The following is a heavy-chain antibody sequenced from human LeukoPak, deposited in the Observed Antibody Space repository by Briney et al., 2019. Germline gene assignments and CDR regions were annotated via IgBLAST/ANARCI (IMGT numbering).Heavy chain of an antibody. CDR3: ARDQCSGGSCYNYYYYMDV. J-gene: IGHJ6*03. V-gene: IGHV4-39*07. CDR1: GGSISSSSYY. D-gene: IGHD2-15*01. Sequence: NPSETLSLTCTVSGGSISSSSYYWGWIRQLPGKGLEWIGSIYYSGSTYYNPSLKSRVTISVDTSKNQFSLKLSSVTAADTAVYYCARDQCSGGSCYNYYYYMDVWGKGTTVTISS. CDR2: IYYSGST.